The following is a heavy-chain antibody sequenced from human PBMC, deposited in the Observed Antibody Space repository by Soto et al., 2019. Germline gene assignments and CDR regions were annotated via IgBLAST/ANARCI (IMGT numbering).Heavy chain of an antibody. CDR1: GESISSSSYY. CDR3: ARQRTTVVTQAYFDH. J-gene: IGHJ4*02. Sequence: SETLSLTCIVSGESISSSSYYWGWIRQPPGKGLEWIGSIYYSGRTYYNPSFKSRVTISIDTSKNQFSLKLSSVTATDTAVYYCARQRTTVVTQAYFDHWGQGAMVT. D-gene: IGHD2-21*02. V-gene: IGHV4-39*01. CDR2: IYYSGRT.